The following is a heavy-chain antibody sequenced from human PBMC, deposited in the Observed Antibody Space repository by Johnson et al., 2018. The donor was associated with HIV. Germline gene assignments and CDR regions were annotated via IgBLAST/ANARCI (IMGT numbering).Heavy chain of an antibody. CDR2: ISSSGSTI. D-gene: IGHD3-22*01. Sequence: VQLVESGGGVVQPGRSLRLSCAASGFTFSSYGMHWVRQAPGKGLEWVSYISSSGSTIYYADSVKGRFTISRDNAKNSLYLQMNSLRAEDTAVYYCAKEYYYDSSGFPDACDIWGQGTMVTVSS. CDR1: GFTFSSYG. V-gene: IGHV3-48*04. J-gene: IGHJ3*02. CDR3: AKEYYYDSSGFPDACDI.